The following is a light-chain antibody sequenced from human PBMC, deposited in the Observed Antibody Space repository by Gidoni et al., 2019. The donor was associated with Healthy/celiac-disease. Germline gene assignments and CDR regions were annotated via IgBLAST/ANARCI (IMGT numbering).Light chain of an antibody. Sequence: DIQMTQSPSTLSASVGDRVTITCRASQSISSWLAWYQQKPGKAPKLLIYDASSLESGVPSRFSGSGSGTEFTLTISSLQPDDFATYSCQQYNSYPYTFXQXTKLEIK. CDR1: QSISSW. V-gene: IGKV1-5*01. J-gene: IGKJ2*01. CDR2: DAS. CDR3: QQYNSYPYT.